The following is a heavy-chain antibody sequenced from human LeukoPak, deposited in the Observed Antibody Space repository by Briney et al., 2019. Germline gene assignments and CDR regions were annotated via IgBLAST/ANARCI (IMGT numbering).Heavy chain of an antibody. CDR3: ARGPRFDY. CDR1: GGSISSYY. Sequence: SETLSLTCTVSGGSISSYYWSWIRQPPGKGLEWIGEINHSGSTNYNPSLKSRVTISVDTSKNQFSLKLSSVTAADTAVYYCARGPRFDYWGQGTLVTVSS. V-gene: IGHV4-34*01. J-gene: IGHJ4*02. CDR2: INHSGST.